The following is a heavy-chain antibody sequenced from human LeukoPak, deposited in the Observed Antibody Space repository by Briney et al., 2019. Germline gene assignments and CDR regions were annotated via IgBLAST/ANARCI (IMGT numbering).Heavy chain of an antibody. CDR3: ARADVDTAMVA. D-gene: IGHD5-18*01. J-gene: IGHJ5*02. Sequence: GASVKVSCKAYGYVFTSYGISWVRQAPGQGLEWMGGIIPIFGTANYAQKFQGRVTITADESTSTAYMELSGLRSEDTAVYYCARADVDTAMVAWGQGTLVTVSS. CDR1: GYVFTSYG. CDR2: IIPIFGTA. V-gene: IGHV1-69*13.